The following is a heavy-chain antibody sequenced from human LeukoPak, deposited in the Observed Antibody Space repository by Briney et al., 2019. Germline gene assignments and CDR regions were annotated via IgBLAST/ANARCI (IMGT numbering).Heavy chain of an antibody. V-gene: IGHV3-30*03. Sequence: GGSLRLSCAASGFTFSNYGVHWVRQAPGKGLEWVAVISYDGGNKYFADSVKGRFAISRDNSKNTLYLQMNSLRPEDTAVYYCARGSIVGARGLGDYWGQGTLVTVSS. D-gene: IGHD1-26*01. J-gene: IGHJ4*02. CDR3: ARGSIVGARGLGDY. CDR1: GFTFSNYG. CDR2: ISYDGGNK.